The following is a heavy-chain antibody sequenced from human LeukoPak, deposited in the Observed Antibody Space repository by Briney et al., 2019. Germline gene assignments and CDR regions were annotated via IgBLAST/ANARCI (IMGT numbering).Heavy chain of an antibody. CDR2: ISYDGSNE. D-gene: IGHD3-10*01. J-gene: IGHJ4*02. CDR1: GFTFSSYV. V-gene: IGHV3-30*04. Sequence: HPGRSLRLSCAASGFTFSSYVMHWVRQAPGKGLEWVAIISYDGSNEYYADSVKGRFTISRDNAKNSLYLQMSSLRAEDTAVYYCARDLEGSGIYNRPSYDYWGQGTLVTVSS. CDR3: ARDLEGSGIYNRPSYDY.